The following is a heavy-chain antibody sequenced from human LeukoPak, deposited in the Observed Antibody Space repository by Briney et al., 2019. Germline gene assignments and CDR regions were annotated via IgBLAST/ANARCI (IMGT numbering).Heavy chain of an antibody. D-gene: IGHD2-8*01. Sequence: ASVKVSCKASGGTFSSYAISWVRQAPGQGLEWMGGIIPIFGTANYAQKFQGRVTITTDESTSTAYMELSSLRSEDTAVYYCARDFGCTNGVCYSGDYYYYMDVWGKGTTVTVSS. CDR2: IIPIFGTA. CDR3: ARDFGCTNGVCYSGDYYYYMDV. CDR1: GGTFSSYA. J-gene: IGHJ6*03. V-gene: IGHV1-69*05.